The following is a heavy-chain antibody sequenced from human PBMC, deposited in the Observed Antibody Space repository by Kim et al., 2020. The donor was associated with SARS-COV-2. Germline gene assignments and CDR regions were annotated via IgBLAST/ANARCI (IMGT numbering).Heavy chain of an antibody. V-gene: IGHV4-59*08. CDR2: GTT. Sequence: GTTRYYPSLRSRVTISVDTSKTQFSLRLSAVTAADTAVYYCGRQGSWHDYWGQGTLVTVSS. D-gene: IGHD2-15*01. J-gene: IGHJ4*02. CDR3: GRQGSWHDY.